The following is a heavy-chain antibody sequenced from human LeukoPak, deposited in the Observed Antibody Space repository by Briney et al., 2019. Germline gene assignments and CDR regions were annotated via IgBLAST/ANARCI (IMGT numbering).Heavy chain of an antibody. CDR2: INHSGST. J-gene: IGHJ4*02. CDR1: GGSFSGYY. CDR3: ARGPRSGWFIDY. D-gene: IGHD6-19*01. Sequence: PSETLSLTCAVYGGSFSGYYWSWIRQPPGKGLEWIGEINHSGSTNYNPSLKSRVTISVDTSKNQFSLKLSSVTAADTAVYYCARGPRSGWFIDYWGQGTLVTVSS. V-gene: IGHV4-34*01.